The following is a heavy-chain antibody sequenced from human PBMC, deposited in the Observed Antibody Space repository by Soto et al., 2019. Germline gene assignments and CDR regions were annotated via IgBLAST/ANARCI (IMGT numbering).Heavy chain of an antibody. V-gene: IGHV4-59*12. J-gene: IGHJ5*02. CDR2: IYHSGYT. Sequence: PSETLSLTCTVSGGSISNYYWTWIRQPPGKGLEWIGYIYHSGYTLYNPSLKGRVTISVDKSKNHFSLNLTSVTAADTAVYYCARDQLEGNWFDPWGQGTLVTVSS. D-gene: IGHD1-1*01. CDR3: ARDQLEGNWFDP. CDR1: GGSISNYY.